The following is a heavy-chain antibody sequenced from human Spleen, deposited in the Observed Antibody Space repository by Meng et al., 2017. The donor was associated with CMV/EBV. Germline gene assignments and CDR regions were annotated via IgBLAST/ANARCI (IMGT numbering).Heavy chain of an antibody. Sequence: KAYGYTFTGYYMNWVRQAPGQGLEWMGWVNANSGAKDYAQKFQGRVTMTRDTSISTAYMELSRLRSDDTAVYYCARGYCSGASCYIDDWGQGTLVTVSS. CDR3: ARGYCSGASCYIDD. D-gene: IGHD2-2*02. CDR2: VNANSGAK. J-gene: IGHJ4*02. V-gene: IGHV1-2*02. CDR1: GYTFTGYY.